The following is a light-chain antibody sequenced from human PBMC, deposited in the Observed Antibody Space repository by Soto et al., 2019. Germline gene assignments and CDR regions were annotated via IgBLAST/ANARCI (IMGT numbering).Light chain of an antibody. V-gene: IGLV2-14*01. CDR2: EVS. CDR3: SSYTVTTTPFV. J-gene: IGLJ1*01. CDR1: TRDIGSSNY. Sequence: QSVLAQPASVSGSPGQSITLSCTGTTRDIGSSNYVSWYQQHPGKAPKLIIYEVSNRPSGISNRFSGSKSGNTASLSISGLQAEDEADYYCSSYTVTTTPFVFGSGTKGTVL.